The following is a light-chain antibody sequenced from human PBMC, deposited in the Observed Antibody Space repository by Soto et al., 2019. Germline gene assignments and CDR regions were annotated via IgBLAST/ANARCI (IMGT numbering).Light chain of an antibody. CDR2: DDQ. V-gene: IGLV3-21*02. J-gene: IGLJ2*01. CDR1: NIGTKN. Sequence: SYELTQPPSLSVAPGQTARITCGGNNIGTKNVHWYQQQPGQAPVLVVYDDQDRPSGIPERFSGSNSGNTATLTISRVEAGDEADYYCQVWDNGGIFGGGTKLTVL. CDR3: QVWDNGGI.